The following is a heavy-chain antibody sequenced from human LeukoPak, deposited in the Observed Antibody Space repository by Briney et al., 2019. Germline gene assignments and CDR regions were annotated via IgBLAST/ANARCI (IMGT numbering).Heavy chain of an antibody. V-gene: IGHV3-30*02. CDR3: ANLDDY. CDR2: IRYDGSDK. J-gene: IGHJ4*02. Sequence: GGSLSLSCAASGFNFDKYGMHWVRQAPGKGLEWVTFIRYDGSDKYYANSVKGRFSISRDNSKKQLYLQMNSLKSEDTALYYCANLDDYWGQGTLVTVSS. D-gene: IGHD1-1*01. CDR1: GFNFDKYG.